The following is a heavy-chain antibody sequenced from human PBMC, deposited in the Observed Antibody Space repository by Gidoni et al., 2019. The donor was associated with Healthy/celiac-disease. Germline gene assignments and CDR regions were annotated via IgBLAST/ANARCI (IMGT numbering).Heavy chain of an antibody. CDR1: GYTFTGYF. J-gene: IGHJ2*01. V-gene: IGHV1-2*06. CDR2: LNPNSGGT. D-gene: IGHD3-10*01. Sequence: QVQLVQSGAEVKKPGASVKVSCKASGYTFTGYFMHWVRQAPGQGLEWMGRLNPNSGGTNYAQKFQGRVTMTRDTSISTAYMELSRLRSDDTAVYYCARGFTMVRGVKNDWYFDLWGRGTLVTVSS. CDR3: ARGFTMVRGVKNDWYFDL.